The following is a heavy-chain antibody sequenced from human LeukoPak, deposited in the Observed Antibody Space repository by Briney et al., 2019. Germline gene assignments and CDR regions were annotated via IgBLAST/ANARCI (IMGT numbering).Heavy chain of an antibody. CDR1: GYTFTGYY. Sequence: GTSVKVSCKASGYTFTGYYMHWVRQAPGQGLEWMGWFNPNSGGTNYAQKFQGRVTMTRDTSISTAYMELSRLRSDDTAVYYCARDQNWNYLFDYWGQGTLVTVSS. J-gene: IGHJ4*02. D-gene: IGHD1-7*01. V-gene: IGHV1-2*02. CDR2: FNPNSGGT. CDR3: ARDQNWNYLFDY.